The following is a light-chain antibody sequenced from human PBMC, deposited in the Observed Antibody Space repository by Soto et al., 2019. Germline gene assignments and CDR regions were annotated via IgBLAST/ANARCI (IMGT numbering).Light chain of an antibody. V-gene: IGLV7-46*01. CDR3: SLSYSGIRV. Sequence: QAVVIQEPSLTVSPGGTVTLTCGSSTGAVTSGHWPYWFQRKPGQVPRALIYDTDNRHSWTPARFSGSLLGGTPALILSGARPEDEADYYCSLSYSGIRVFGGGTKLTVL. CDR1: TGAVTSGHW. J-gene: IGLJ3*02. CDR2: DTD.